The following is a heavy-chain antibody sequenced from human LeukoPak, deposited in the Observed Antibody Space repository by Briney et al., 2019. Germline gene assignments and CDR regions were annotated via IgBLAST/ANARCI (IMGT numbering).Heavy chain of an antibody. CDR2: VEYTGST. V-gene: IGHV4-59*01. CDR3: ARSLPVSLGWMHYSDQ. CDR1: GVSISNYI. D-gene: IGHD7-27*01. Sequence: SETLSLTCTVSGVSISNYIWSWIRQSPAGDPGWIGYVEYTGSTNYNPSLKNRVTISIDRSKNHFSLKLTSVTAADTAVYFCARSLPVSLGWMHYSDQWGQGTRVTVSS. J-gene: IGHJ4*02.